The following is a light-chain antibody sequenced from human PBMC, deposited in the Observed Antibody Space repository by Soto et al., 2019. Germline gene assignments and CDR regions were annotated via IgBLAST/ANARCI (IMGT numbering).Light chain of an antibody. CDR1: QSVSSSC. CDR2: GAS. V-gene: IGKV3-20*01. CDR3: QQYGNSPSLT. J-gene: IGKJ4*01. Sequence: EIVLTQSPRTLSLSPGERATLSSRASQSVSSSCLAWYQQKPGQAPRLLIYGASSRATGIPDRFSGSGSGTDFTLTISRLEPEHFAVYYCQQYGNSPSLTFGGGTNVEIK.